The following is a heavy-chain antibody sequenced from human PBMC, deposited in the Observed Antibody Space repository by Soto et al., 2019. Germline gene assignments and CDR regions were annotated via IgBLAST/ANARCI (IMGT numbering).Heavy chain of an antibody. J-gene: IGHJ4*02. V-gene: IGHV3-33*01. CDR2: IWYDGSNK. D-gene: IGHD6-13*01. Sequence: PGGSLRLSCAASGFTFSSYGMHWVRQAPGKGLEWVAVIWYDGSNKYYADSVKGRFTISRDNSKNTLYLQMNSLRAEDTAVYYCARGEYEQQLEIDYWGQGTLVTVSS. CDR3: ARGEYEQQLEIDY. CDR1: GFTFSSYG.